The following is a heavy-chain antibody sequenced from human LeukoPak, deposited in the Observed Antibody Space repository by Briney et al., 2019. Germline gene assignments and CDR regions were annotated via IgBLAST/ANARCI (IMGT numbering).Heavy chain of an antibody. CDR2: ISYDGSNK. J-gene: IGHJ4*02. CDR3: AKDSSYSSGWYPTGGPIDY. V-gene: IGHV3-30*18. D-gene: IGHD6-19*01. CDR1: GFTFSSYG. Sequence: PGGSLRLSCAASGFTFSSYGMHWVRQAPGKGLEWVAVISYDGSNKYYADSVKGRFTISRDNSKNTLYLQMNSLRAEDTAVYYCAKDSSYSSGWYPTGGPIDYWGQGTLVTVSS.